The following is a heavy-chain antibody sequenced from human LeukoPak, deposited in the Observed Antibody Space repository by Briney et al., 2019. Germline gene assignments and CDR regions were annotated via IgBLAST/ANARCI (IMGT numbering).Heavy chain of an antibody. Sequence: GRTLRLSCAASGFTFISYAMHWVRQAPGKGLARVAVISYDGSNKYYADSVKGGFTISRDNSKNTLYLQMNSLRAEDTAVYYCARDRYYYDSSGYYPFGYWGQGTLVTVCS. CDR1: GFTFISYA. CDR3: ARDRYYYDSSGYYPFGY. D-gene: IGHD3-22*01. J-gene: IGHJ4*02. CDR2: ISYDGSNK. V-gene: IGHV3-30-3*01.